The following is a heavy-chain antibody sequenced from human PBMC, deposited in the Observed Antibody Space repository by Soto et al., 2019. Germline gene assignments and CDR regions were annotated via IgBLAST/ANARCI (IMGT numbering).Heavy chain of an antibody. V-gene: IGHV3-23*01. CDR2: ISAGGGST. Sequence: GGSLRLSCAASGFTFVSYAMSWGRQAPGKGLEWVAVISAGGGSTHYADSVKGRFTISRDNSRNTLYLQINSLRAEDTAIYYCAKENGNYGFFDYWGQGTLVTVS. D-gene: IGHD4-17*01. CDR1: GFTFVSYA. CDR3: AKENGNYGFFDY. J-gene: IGHJ4*02.